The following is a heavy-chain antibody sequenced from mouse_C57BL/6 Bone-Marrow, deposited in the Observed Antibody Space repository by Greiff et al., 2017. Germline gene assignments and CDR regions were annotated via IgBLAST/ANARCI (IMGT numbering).Heavy chain of an antibody. CDR1: GYTFTSYG. Sequence: QVQLKQSGAELVRPGASVKLSCKASGYTFTSYGISWVKQRTGQGLEWIGEIDPRSGNTYYNEKFKGKATLTADKSSSTASMELRSLTSEDSAVYFCAMQRGYFDVWGTGTTVTVSS. V-gene: IGHV1-81*01. J-gene: IGHJ1*03. CDR2: IDPRSGNT. CDR3: AMQRGYFDV. D-gene: IGHD6-1*01.